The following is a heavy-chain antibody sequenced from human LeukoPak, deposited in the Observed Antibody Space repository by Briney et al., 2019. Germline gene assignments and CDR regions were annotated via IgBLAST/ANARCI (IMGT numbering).Heavy chain of an antibody. CDR2: ISPSGGST. CDR3: AIMVRGDHFDY. Sequence: ASVKVSCKASGYTFTSYYMHWVRQAPGQGLEWTGIISPSGGSTSYAQKFQGRVTMTRDTSTSTVYMELSSLRSEDTAVYYCAIMVRGDHFDYWGQGTLVTVSS. V-gene: IGHV1-46*01. CDR1: GYTFTSYY. J-gene: IGHJ4*02. D-gene: IGHD3-10*01.